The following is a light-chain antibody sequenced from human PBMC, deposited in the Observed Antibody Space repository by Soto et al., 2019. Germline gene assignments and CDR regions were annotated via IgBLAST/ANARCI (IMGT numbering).Light chain of an antibody. V-gene: IGKV3-20*01. CDR2: GTS. J-gene: IGKJ2*01. CDR1: QSVSSSY. CDR3: HQYDGSPPYT. Sequence: EIVLTQSPGTLSLSPGDRATLSCRASQSVSSSYLAWYQQEPGQAPRLLIYGTSTRASDIPDRFSGSGSGTDFTLTISRLEPEDFAVYYCHQYDGSPPYTFGQGTKLE.